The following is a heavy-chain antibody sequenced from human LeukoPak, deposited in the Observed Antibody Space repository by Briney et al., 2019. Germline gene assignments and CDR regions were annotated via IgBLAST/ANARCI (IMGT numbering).Heavy chain of an antibody. CDR3: ARMTYYYDSSGYLAY. CDR1: GGSISSYY. Sequence: SETLSLTCTVSGGSISSYYWSWIRQPPGKGLEWIGYIYYSGSTNYNPSLKSRVTISVDTSKNQFSLKLSSVTAADTAVYYCARMTYYYDSSGYLAYWGQGTLVTVSS. CDR2: IYYSGST. V-gene: IGHV4-59*01. D-gene: IGHD3-22*01. J-gene: IGHJ4*02.